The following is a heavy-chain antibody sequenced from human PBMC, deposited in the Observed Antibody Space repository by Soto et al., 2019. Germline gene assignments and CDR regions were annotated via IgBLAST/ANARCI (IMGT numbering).Heavy chain of an antibody. J-gene: IGHJ6*02. CDR1: GYTFTAYY. V-gene: IGHV1-2*02. CDR2: INPSSGGT. Sequence: ASVKVSCKASGYTFTAYYMHWVRQAPGQGLEWMGWINPSSGGTNYAQKFQGKVTMTRDTSISTAYMELSRLRSDDTAVYYCARDQGLLWPQDYYYYGMDVWGQGTTVTSP. D-gene: IGHD3-10*01. CDR3: ARDQGLLWPQDYYYYGMDV.